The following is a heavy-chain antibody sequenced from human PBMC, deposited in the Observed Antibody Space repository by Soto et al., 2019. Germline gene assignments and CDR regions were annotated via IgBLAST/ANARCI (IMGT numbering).Heavy chain of an antibody. J-gene: IGHJ3*02. CDR3: AREAHEDCSSTSCPMGTAFDI. D-gene: IGHD2-2*01. CDR1: GGSFIGYY. CDR2: INHSGST. V-gene: IGHV4-34*01. Sequence: PSETLSLTCAVYGGSFIGYYWSWIRQPPGKGLEWIGEINHSGSTNYNPSLKSRVTISVDTSKNQFSLKLSSVTAADTAVYYCAREAHEDCSSTSCPMGTAFDIWGQGTMVTVSS.